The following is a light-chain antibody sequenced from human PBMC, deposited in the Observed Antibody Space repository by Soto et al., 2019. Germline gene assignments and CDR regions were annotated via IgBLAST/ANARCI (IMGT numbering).Light chain of an antibody. CDR1: SSDVGGYNY. CDR3: NSYTSSSTYVV. CDR2: EVS. V-gene: IGLV2-14*01. J-gene: IGLJ2*01. Sequence: QSALTQRASVSGSPGQSITISCTGTSSDVGGYNYVSWYQQHPGKAPKLMIYEVSNRPSGVSNRFSGSKSGNTASLTISGLQAEDEADYYCNSYTSSSTYVVFGGGTKLTVL.